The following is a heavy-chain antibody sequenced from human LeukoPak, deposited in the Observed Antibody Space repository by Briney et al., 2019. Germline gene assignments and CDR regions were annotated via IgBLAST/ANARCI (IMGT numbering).Heavy chain of an antibody. V-gene: IGHV3-7*01. D-gene: IGHD1-26*01. CDR1: GFTFSRYW. J-gene: IGHJ4*02. Sequence: GGSLRLSCAASGFTFSRYWMSWVRQAPGKGLEWVANIKQDGSEKYYVDSVKGRLTISRDNANNSLYLQMNSLRAEDTAVSFCARVQWELHNFDYWGQGTLVTVSS. CDR2: IKQDGSEK. CDR3: ARVQWELHNFDY.